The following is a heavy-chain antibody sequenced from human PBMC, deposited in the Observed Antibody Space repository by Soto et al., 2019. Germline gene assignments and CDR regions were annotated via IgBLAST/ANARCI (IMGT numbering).Heavy chain of an antibody. CDR1: GFTFSSYS. J-gene: IGHJ4*02. V-gene: IGHV3-48*02. Sequence: GGSLRLSCAASGFTFSSYSMNWVRQAPGKGLEWVSYISSSSSTIYYADSVKGRFTISRDNAKNSLYLQMNSLRDEDTAVYYCARDSHPSLEWLLADAIGYWGQGTLVTVSS. CDR3: ARDSHPSLEWLLADAIGY. CDR2: ISSSSSTI. D-gene: IGHD3-3*01.